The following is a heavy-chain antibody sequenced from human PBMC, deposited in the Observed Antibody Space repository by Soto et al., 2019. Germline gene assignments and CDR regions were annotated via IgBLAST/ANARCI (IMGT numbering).Heavy chain of an antibody. CDR2: ISSSSSTI. CDR3: ARDLIAYDYGDASLFDY. V-gene: IGHV3-48*01. Sequence: GGSLRLSCAASGFTFSSYSMNWVRQAPGKGLEWVSYISSSSSTIYYADSVKGRFTISRDNAKNSLYLQMNSLRAEDTAVYYCARDLIAYDYGDASLFDYWGQGTLVTVSS. CDR1: GFTFSSYS. D-gene: IGHD4-17*01. J-gene: IGHJ4*02.